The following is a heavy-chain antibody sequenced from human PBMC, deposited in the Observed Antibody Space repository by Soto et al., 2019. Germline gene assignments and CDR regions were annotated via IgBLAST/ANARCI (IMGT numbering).Heavy chain of an antibody. V-gene: IGHV3-53*01. D-gene: IGHD3-10*01. CDR3: GTHAGGGGY. J-gene: IGHJ4*02. CDR1: GFTVSNHY. CDR2: IYSGGYT. Sequence: EVQLVESGGGLIQPGGSLRLSCAVSGFTVSNHYMSWVRQAPGKGLEGVSVIYSGGYTAYGDSVKGRFTISRDNSKNTLYPQMNRRRAGATGVYSGGTHAGGGGYWGQGTLVTVSS.